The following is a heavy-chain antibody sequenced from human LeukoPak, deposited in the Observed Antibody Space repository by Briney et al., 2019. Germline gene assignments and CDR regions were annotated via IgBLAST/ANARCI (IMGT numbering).Heavy chain of an antibody. CDR3: ARNLWFGESSDAFDM. Sequence: ASVKVSCKASGYIFSGYNMHWVRQAPGQGLEWMGSMNPNDGLTNYAQKFQGRVTMTRDTSISTAYMDMSSLRSDDTAVYYCARNLWFGESSDAFDMWGQGTMVTVSS. D-gene: IGHD3-10*01. J-gene: IGHJ3*02. V-gene: IGHV1-2*02. CDR1: GYIFSGYN. CDR2: MNPNDGLT.